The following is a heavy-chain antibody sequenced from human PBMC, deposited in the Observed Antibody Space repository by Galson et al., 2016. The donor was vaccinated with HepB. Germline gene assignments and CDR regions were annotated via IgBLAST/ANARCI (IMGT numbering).Heavy chain of an antibody. CDR3: ARLHGGGVDHGGTKYRFDN. D-gene: IGHD3-16*01. CDR1: GFSLITNGVG. J-gene: IGHJ4*02. V-gene: IGHV2-5*02. CDR2: IFWGGDR. Sequence: PALVKPTQTLTLACTFSGFSLITNGVGVGWIRQPPGKALEWLALIFWGGDRHFSPSLQTRLTITKDNPKNQVVLTMTNMDPVDTATRYCARLHGGGVDHGGTKYRFDNGGQGTVVTVSA.